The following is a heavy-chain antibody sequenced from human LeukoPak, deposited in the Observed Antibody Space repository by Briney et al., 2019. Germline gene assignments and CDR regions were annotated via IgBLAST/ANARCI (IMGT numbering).Heavy chain of an antibody. V-gene: IGHV3-30-3*01. CDR2: ISYDGSNK. D-gene: IGHD6-6*01. CDR3: AKGNPAAREYSSSSEFDY. J-gene: IGHJ4*02. Sequence: GGSLRLSCAASGFTFSSYAMHWVRQAPGKGLEWVAVISYDGSNKYYADSVKGRFTISRDNSKNTLYLQMNSLRAEDMALYYCAKGNPAAREYSSSSEFDYWGQGTLVTVSS. CDR1: GFTFSSYA.